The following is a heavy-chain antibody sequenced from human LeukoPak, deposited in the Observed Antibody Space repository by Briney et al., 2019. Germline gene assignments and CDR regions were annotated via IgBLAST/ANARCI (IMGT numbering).Heavy chain of an antibody. CDR1: GGTFSSYA. CDR2: IIPIFGTA. J-gene: IGHJ6*02. D-gene: IGHD3-16*01. CDR3: ASGVHYYYYGMDV. V-gene: IGHV1-69*15. Sequence: ASVKVSCKASGGTFSSYAISWVRQAPGQGLEWMGRIIPIFGTANYAQKFQGRVTITADESTSTAYMELSSLRSEDTAVYYCASGVHYYYYGMDVWGQGTTVTVSS.